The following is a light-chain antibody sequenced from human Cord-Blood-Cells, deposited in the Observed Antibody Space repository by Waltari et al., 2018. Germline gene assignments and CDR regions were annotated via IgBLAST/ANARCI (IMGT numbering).Light chain of an antibody. Sequence: IQMTQSPSSLSASVGDRVTITWRARQSISIYLKWYQQKPGKAPTLLLDAASSLQSGVPTRFSGSGSWTDFTLTMSSLQPEDIATYCRQQSYSTVLTCGGGTKVEIK. CDR2: AAS. CDR1: QSISIY. CDR3: QQSYSTVLT. J-gene: IGKJ4*01. V-gene: IGKV1-39*01.